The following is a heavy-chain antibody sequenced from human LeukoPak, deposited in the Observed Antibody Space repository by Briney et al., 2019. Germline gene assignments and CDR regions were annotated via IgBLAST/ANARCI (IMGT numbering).Heavy chain of an antibody. D-gene: IGHD3-22*01. J-gene: IGHJ5*02. CDR2: IYYSGST. V-gene: IGHV4-59*01. Sequence: SETLSLTCTASGGSMRSYYWVWIRQPPGKGLEWIGYIYYSGSTDYNPSLKSRVTISVDTSKNQFSLKMSSVTAADTAVYYCARRGIWYDSSGSVGNSWFDPWGQGTLVTVSS. CDR1: GGSMRSYY. CDR3: ARRGIWYDSSGSVGNSWFDP.